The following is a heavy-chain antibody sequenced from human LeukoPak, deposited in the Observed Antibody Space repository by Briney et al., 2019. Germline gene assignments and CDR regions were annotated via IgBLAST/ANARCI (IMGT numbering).Heavy chain of an antibody. J-gene: IGHJ4*02. CDR2: INDFGDSA. Sequence: PGGSLRLSCVASGFTFDDYTMHWVRQAPGKGLEWVSLINDFGDSAYCADSVKGRFTVSRDNSKNSLYLQMNSLRTEDTALYYCAKAATATTKDHWGQGTLVTVSP. D-gene: IGHD1-7*01. CDR1: GFTFDDYT. V-gene: IGHV3-43*02. CDR3: AKAATATTKDH.